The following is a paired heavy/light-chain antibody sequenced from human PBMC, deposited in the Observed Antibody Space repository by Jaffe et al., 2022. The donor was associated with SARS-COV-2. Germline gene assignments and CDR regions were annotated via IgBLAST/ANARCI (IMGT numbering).Heavy chain of an antibody. CDR1: GFTFSRYA. CDR2: ISGSGTST. D-gene: IGHD4-17*01. V-gene: IGHV3-23*01. J-gene: IGHJ4*02. Sequence: EVQLLESGGGLVQPGGSLRLSCAASGFTFSRYAMSWVRQAPGKGLEWVSGISGSGTSTHFADSVKGRFTISRDNSKNTLYLQMSTLRAEDTAVYYCAKDMGRLVDTVALDYWGQGTLVTVSS. CDR3: AKDMGRLVDTVALDY.
Light chain of an antibody. CDR1: SSDIGSYNL. J-gene: IGLJ1*01. CDR2: EVS. V-gene: IGLV2-23*02. CDR3: CSYAWSSTYV. Sequence: QSALTQPASVSGSPGQSITISCTGTSSDIGSYNLVSWYQQHPGKAPKLMISEVSKRPSGVSNRFSGSKSGNTASLTISGLQAEDEAEYYCCSYAWSSTYVFGTGTKVTVL.